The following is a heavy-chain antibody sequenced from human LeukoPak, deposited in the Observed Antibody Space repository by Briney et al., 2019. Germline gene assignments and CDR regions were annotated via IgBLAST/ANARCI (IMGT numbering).Heavy chain of an antibody. CDR2: VYYSGST. CDR3: ARHLGYQLRRGYYYVMDV. Sequence: PSETLSLTCTVSGGSVSGYYRSWIRQPPGKGLDWIGYVYYSGSTDYNPSLKSRVTISVDTSKNQFSLKLSSVTAADTAVYYGARHLGYQLRRGYYYVMDVWGPGTTVTVSS. V-gene: IGHV4-59*08. J-gene: IGHJ6*02. D-gene: IGHD2-2*01. CDR1: GGSVSGYY.